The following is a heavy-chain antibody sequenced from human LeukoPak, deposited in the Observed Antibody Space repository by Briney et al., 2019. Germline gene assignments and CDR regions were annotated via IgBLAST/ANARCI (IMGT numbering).Heavy chain of an antibody. D-gene: IGHD2-15*01. CDR1: GFIFSSYW. Sequence: PGGSLRLSCAASGFIFSSYWMHRVRRAPGKGLVWVSRINSDGRSISYADSVKGRFTISRDNAKNTLYLQMNSLRAEDTAVYYCARKPVAATPDYFDYWGQGTLVTVSS. V-gene: IGHV3-74*01. CDR2: INSDGRSI. J-gene: IGHJ4*02. CDR3: ARKPVAATPDYFDY.